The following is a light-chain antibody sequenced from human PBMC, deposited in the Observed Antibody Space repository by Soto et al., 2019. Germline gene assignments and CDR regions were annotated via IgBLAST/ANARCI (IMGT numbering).Light chain of an antibody. CDR2: GAS. CDR1: QSVSSS. J-gene: IGKJ2*01. Sequence: EIVMTQSPATLSVSAGERATLSCRASQSVSSSLAWYQQKPGQAPRLLIYGASTRATGIPARFSGSGSGTEFTLTISSLQSEDFAVYYCQQYNNWPPYTFGQGTKLEIK. CDR3: QQYNNWPPYT. V-gene: IGKV3-15*01.